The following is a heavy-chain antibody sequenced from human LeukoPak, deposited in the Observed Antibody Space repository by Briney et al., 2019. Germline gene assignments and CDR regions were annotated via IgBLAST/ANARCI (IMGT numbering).Heavy chain of an antibody. CDR3: ALFEVVVGSTQDF. J-gene: IGHJ4*02. CDR1: GGSFSNF. CDR2: IHHTGHI. Sequence: SETLSLTCAVYGGSFSNFWNWIRQPPGKGLEWIAEIHHTGHINYNPSLKSRVTVSVDGSKNQFSLKLTSVTAADTAVYYCALFEVVVGSTQDFWGQGTLVTVSS. D-gene: IGHD2-15*01. V-gene: IGHV4-34*01.